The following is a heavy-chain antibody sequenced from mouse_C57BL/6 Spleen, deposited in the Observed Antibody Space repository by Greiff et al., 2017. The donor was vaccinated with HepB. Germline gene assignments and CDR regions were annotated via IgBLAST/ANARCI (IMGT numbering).Heavy chain of an antibody. CDR2: INPSSGYT. J-gene: IGHJ4*01. D-gene: IGHD1-1*01. V-gene: IGHV1-7*01. CDR1: GYTFTSYW. Sequence: VQLQQSGAELAKPGASVKLSCKASGYTFTSYWMHWVKQRPGQGLEWIGYINPSSGYTKYNQKFKDKATLTAAKSSSTAYMQLSSLTYEDSAVYYCARRDTVVAHYAMDYWGQGTSVTVSS. CDR3: ARRDTVVAHYAMDY.